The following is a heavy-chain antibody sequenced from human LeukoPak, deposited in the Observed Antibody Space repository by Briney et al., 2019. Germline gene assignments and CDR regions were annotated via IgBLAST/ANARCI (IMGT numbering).Heavy chain of an antibody. CDR1: GYTFSSHG. D-gene: IGHD4-23*01. V-gene: IGHV1-18*01. J-gene: IGHJ1*01. Sequence: GASVKVSCKTSGYTFSSHGISWVRQAPGQGLEWMGWISAYNGYTNYAQNLQGRVTMTTDTSTSTAYMELRSLRSDDTAVYYCARADDYGGNFEYFQHWGQGTLVIVSS. CDR3: ARADDYGGNFEYFQH. CDR2: ISAYNGYT.